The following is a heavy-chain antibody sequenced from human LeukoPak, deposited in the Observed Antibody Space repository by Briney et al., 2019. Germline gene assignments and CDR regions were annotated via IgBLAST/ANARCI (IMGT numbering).Heavy chain of an antibody. CDR3: ARDSRVHCSSTSCHYYYYYYMDV. D-gene: IGHD2-2*01. Sequence: GGSLRLSCAAAGFTFTNYWMIWVRQAPGKGLEWVANIKEDGSAEFYVDSVKGRFTLSRDNAKNSVYLQMNSLRAEDTAVYYCARDSRVHCSSTSCHYYYYYYMDVWGKGTTVTVSS. CDR2: IKEDGSAE. CDR1: GFTFTNYW. J-gene: IGHJ6*03. V-gene: IGHV3-7*01.